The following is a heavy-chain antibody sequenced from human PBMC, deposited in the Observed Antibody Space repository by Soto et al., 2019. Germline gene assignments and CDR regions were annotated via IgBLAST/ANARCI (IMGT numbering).Heavy chain of an antibody. D-gene: IGHD6-13*01. J-gene: IGHJ4*02. CDR2: ISGSGGST. CDR1: GFTFSSYA. Sequence: HPGGSLRLSCAASGFTFSSYAMSWVRQAPGKGLEWVSAISGSGGSTYYADSVKGRFTISRDNSKNTLYLQMNSLRAEDTAVYYYAKDQQSFVAADGTSDYWGQGTQVTVSS. V-gene: IGHV3-23*01. CDR3: AKDQQSFVAADGTSDY.